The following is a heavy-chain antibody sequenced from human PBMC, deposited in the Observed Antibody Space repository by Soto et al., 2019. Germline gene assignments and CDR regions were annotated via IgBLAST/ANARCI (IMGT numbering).Heavy chain of an antibody. J-gene: IGHJ3*02. D-gene: IGHD6-19*01. Sequence: ASVKVSCKVSGYTLTELSMHWVRQAPGKGLEWMGGFDPEDGETIYAQKFQGRVTMTEDTSTDTAYMELSSLRSEDTAVYYCATVGVGETRIAVAPWYAFGIWGQGTMVTVSS. CDR1: GYTLTELS. V-gene: IGHV1-24*01. CDR2: FDPEDGET. CDR3: ATVGVGETRIAVAPWYAFGI.